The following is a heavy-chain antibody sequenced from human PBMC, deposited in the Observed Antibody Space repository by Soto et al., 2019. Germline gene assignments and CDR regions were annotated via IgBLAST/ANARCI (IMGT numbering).Heavy chain of an antibody. V-gene: IGHV1-24*01. CDR1: GDTLTKIS. CDR3: ATSPTITIFGVVTLGMDG. Sequence: QVQLVQSGAEVKKPGASVKVSCKVSGDTLTKISMHWVRQAPGKGLEWMGGFDPEDGETIYAQKFQGRVTMTEDTSTDTAYMELSSLRSEDTAVYYCATSPTITIFGVVTLGMDGWGQGTTVTVSS. CDR2: FDPEDGET. J-gene: IGHJ6*02. D-gene: IGHD3-3*01.